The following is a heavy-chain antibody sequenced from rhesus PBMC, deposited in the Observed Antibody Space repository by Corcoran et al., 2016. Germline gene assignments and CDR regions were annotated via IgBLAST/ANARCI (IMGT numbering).Heavy chain of an antibody. V-gene: IGHV4-65*01. J-gene: IGHJ4*01. D-gene: IGHD4-23*01. Sequence: QVQLQESGPGLVKPSETLSLTCAVSGGSVSSSNWWSWNSQPPGKGLEWIGYISGSSGSTYYNPSRNSRFTISTDTSKNQFSLKLSSVTAADTAVYYCARDTVTKGFDYWGQGVLVTVSS. CDR1: GGSVSSSNW. CDR3: ARDTVTKGFDY. CDR2: ISGSSGST.